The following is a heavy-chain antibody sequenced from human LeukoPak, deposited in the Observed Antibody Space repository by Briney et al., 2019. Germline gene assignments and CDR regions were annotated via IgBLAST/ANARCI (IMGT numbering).Heavy chain of an antibody. CDR2: INSDGSST. CDR1: GFTFSSYW. V-gene: IGHV3-74*01. CDR3: ARGGIAVAGTMFH. D-gene: IGHD6-19*01. J-gene: IGHJ4*02. Sequence: GGSLRLSCAASGFTFSSYWMHWVRQAPGKGLVWVSRINSDGSSTSYADSVKGRFTISRDNAKNTLYLQMNSLRAEDTAVYYCARGGIAVAGTMFHWGQGTLVTVSS.